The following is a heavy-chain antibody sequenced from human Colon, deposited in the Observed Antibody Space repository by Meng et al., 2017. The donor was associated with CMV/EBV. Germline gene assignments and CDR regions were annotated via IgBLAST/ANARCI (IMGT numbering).Heavy chain of an antibody. Sequence: SETLSLTCTVSGDSIRSHYWSWIRQPPGKGLEWMGYIYYSGSATYGPSLRSRITISVDTSKNQFSLNLRSVTAADTAMYFCARGLGHASNNSLDYWGQGTLVTVSS. V-gene: IGHV4-59*11. D-gene: IGHD1-1*01. CDR2: IYYSGSA. CDR3: ARGLGHASNNSLDY. J-gene: IGHJ4*02. CDR1: GDSIRSHY.